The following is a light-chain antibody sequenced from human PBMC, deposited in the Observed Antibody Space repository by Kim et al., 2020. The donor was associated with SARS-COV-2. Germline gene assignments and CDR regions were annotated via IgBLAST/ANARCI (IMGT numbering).Light chain of an antibody. V-gene: IGKV3-11*01. J-gene: IGKJ4*01. Sequence: EIVLTQSPATLSLSPGERATLSCRASRSVSIFLAWYQQKPGQAPRLLIYDASNRATGIPPRFSGSGSGTDFTLTISSLEPDDFAVYYCHHRSDWPLTFGGGTKVDIK. CDR2: DAS. CDR1: RSVSIF. CDR3: HHRSDWPLT.